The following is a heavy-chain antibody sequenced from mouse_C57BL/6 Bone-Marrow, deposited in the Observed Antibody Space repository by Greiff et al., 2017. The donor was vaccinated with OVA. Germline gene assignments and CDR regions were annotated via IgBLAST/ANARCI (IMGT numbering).Heavy chain of an antibody. CDR2: FYPGSGSI. J-gene: IGHJ3*01. V-gene: IGHV1-62-2*01. Sequence: QVQLQQSGAELVKPGASVKLSCKASGYTFTEYTIHWVKQRSGQGLEWIGWFYPGSGSIKYNEKFKDKATLTADKSSSTVYMELSRLPSDDSAVYFCARHEERGGWLRRAWFAYWGQGTLVTVSA. CDR3: ARHEERGGWLRRAWFAY. D-gene: IGHD2-2*01. CDR1: GYTFTEYT.